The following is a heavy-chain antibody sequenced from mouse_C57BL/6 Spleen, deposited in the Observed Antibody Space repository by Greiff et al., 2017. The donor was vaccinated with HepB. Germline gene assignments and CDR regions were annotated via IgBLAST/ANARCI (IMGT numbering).Heavy chain of an antibody. CDR2: IYPGDGDT. J-gene: IGHJ3*01. D-gene: IGHD3-2*02. Sequence: QVQLKQSGPELVKPGASVKISCKASGYAFSSSWMNWVKQRPGKGLEWIGRIYPGDGDTNYNGKFKGKATLTADKSSSTAYMQLSSLTSEDSAVYFCARPAQTAQATYWGQGTLVTVSA. CDR1: GYAFSSSW. V-gene: IGHV1-82*01. CDR3: ARPAQTAQATY.